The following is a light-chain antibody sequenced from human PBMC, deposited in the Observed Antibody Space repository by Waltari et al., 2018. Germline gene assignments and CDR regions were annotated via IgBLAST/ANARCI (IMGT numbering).Light chain of an antibody. CDR2: EVS. Sequence: QSALTQPVSVSGSPGQSIAISCTGTSSDVGGYNYVSWYQQYPGKAPKLMISEVSNRPSGVSNRFSGSKSGNTASLTISGLQAEDEADYYCISYAGRSTPYVFGTGTTVIVL. V-gene: IGLV2-14*01. CDR1: SSDVGGYNY. J-gene: IGLJ1*01. CDR3: ISYAGRSTPYV.